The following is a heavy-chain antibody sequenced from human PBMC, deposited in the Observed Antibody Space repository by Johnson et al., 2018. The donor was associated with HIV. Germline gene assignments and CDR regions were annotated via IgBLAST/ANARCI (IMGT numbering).Heavy chain of an antibody. J-gene: IGHJ3*02. D-gene: IGHD1-26*01. Sequence: QVLLVESGGGVVQPGRSLRLSCAASGFTFSSYAMHWDRQAPGKGLEWVAVISYDGSNKYYADSVKGRFTISRDNSKNTLYLQMNSLRAEDTAVYYCARDQYSGSHRHPGAFDIWGQGTMVTVSS. CDR1: GFTFSSYA. V-gene: IGHV3-30*04. CDR2: ISYDGSNK. CDR3: ARDQYSGSHRHPGAFDI.